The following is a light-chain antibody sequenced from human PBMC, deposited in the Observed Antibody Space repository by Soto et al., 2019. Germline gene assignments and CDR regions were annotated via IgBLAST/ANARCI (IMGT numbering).Light chain of an antibody. CDR1: SPTIGSNA. Sequence: QSVLTQPPSASGTPGRRFTTSCLGTSPTIGSNAVNWYRQLPGTAPKLLIHTNDQRPSGVPDRFSGSQSGTSASLAISGLQSEDEAEYYCATWDDSLSGVVFGGGTKLTVL. CDR2: TND. J-gene: IGLJ2*01. CDR3: ATWDDSLSGVV. V-gene: IGLV1-44*01.